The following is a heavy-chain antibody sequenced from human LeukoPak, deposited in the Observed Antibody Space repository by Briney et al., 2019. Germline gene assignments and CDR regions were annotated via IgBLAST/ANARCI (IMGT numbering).Heavy chain of an antibody. V-gene: IGHV6-1*01. Sequence: SQTLSLTCAISGDSVSSNSAAWNWIRQSPSRGLEWLGRTYYRSKWYNDYAVSVKSRITINPDTSKNQFSLQLNSVTPEDTAVYYFEKDQVVPAVRGISGGYYYYYGMDVWGKGSTVTVSS. CDR3: EKDQVVPAVRGISGGYYYYYGMDV. CDR2: TYYRSKWYN. D-gene: IGHD2-2*01. CDR1: GDSVSSNSAA. J-gene: IGHJ6*04.